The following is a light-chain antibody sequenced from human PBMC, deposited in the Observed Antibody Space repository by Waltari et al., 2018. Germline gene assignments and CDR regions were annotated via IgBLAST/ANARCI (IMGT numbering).Light chain of an antibody. CDR1: SGSIASNY. J-gene: IGLJ2*01. CDR2: EDN. V-gene: IGLV6-57*01. CDR3: QSYDSSYVV. Sequence: NFMLTQPHSVSESPGKTVTISCTRSSGSIASNYVQLYQQRPGSSPTTVIYEDNQRPSGVPDRFSGSIDSSSNSASLTISGLKTEDEADYYCQSYDSSYVVFGGGTKLTVL.